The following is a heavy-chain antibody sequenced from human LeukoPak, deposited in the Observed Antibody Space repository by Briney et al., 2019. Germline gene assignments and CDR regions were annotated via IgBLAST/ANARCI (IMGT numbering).Heavy chain of an antibody. CDR2: ISSSSSTI. J-gene: IGHJ4*02. D-gene: IGHD6-19*01. CDR1: GFTFSSYW. Sequence: GGSLRLSCAASGFTFSSYWMSWVRQAPGKGLEWVSYISSSSSTIYYADSVKGRFTISRDNAKNSLYLQMNSLRPEDTARYHCAKDVVGQQWVENYWGQGTLVTVSS. V-gene: IGHV3-48*01. CDR3: AKDVVGQQWVENY.